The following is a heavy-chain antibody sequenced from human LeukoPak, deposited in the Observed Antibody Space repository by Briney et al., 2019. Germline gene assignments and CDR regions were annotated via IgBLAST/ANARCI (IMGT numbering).Heavy chain of an antibody. CDR3: ARSHSIFPVNV. Sequence: SETLSLTCTVSGGSISSGGYYWSWIRQHPGKGLEWIGYIYYSGSTYYNPSLKSRVTISVDTSKNQFSLKLSSVTAADTAVYYCARSHSIFPVNVWGQGTLVTVSS. J-gene: IGHJ4*02. CDR2: IYYSGST. CDR1: GGSISSGGYY. V-gene: IGHV4-31*03. D-gene: IGHD3-3*01.